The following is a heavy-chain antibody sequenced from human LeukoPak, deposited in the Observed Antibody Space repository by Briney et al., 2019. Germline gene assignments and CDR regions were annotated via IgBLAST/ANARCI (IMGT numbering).Heavy chain of an antibody. CDR3: ARALPLQSGFDY. J-gene: IGHJ4*02. D-gene: IGHD4-11*01. V-gene: IGHV4-61*02. Sequence: SQTLSLTCTVSGGSISSGSYYWSWIRQPAGKGLEWIGRIYTSGSTNYNPSLKSRVTISVDKSKNQFSLKLSSVTAADTAVYYCARALPLQSGFDYWGQGTLVTVSS. CDR2: IYTSGST. CDR1: GGSISSGSYY.